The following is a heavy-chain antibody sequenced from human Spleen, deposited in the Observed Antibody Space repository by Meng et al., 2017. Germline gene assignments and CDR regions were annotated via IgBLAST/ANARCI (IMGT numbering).Heavy chain of an antibody. CDR1: GFTVSSNY. CDR3: ARDSAQNWYFDL. J-gene: IGHJ2*01. Sequence: EDQLVESGGGLGQSGGSLRLSCASFGFTVSSNYMTWVCQVPGKGLAWVSLIESGGKIHYADSVKGRFTISRDNSKNTLHLQMNSLRIEDTALYHCARDSAQNWYFDLWGRGTLVTVSS. V-gene: IGHV3-66*01. CDR2: IESGGKI.